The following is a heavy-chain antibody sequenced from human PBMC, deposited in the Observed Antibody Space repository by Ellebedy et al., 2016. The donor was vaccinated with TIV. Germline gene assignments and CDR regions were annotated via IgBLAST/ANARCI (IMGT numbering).Heavy chain of an antibody. CDR2: IWYDGTDG. D-gene: IGHD4-23*01. V-gene: IGHV3-33*01. CDR1: GFSFSSYG. CDR3: ARDSRGRWTPFDH. J-gene: IGHJ4*02. Sequence: PGGSLRLSCAASGFSFSSYGMHWVRQSPGKGLEWMAFIWYDGTDGSYAESVEGRFSISRDNSKNTLYLHMKSLRAEDTAIYYCARDSRGRWTPFDHWGQGTVVAVSS.